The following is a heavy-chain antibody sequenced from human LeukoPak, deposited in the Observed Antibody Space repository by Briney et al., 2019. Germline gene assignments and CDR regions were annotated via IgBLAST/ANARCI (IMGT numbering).Heavy chain of an antibody. D-gene: IGHD3-10*01. J-gene: IGHJ5*02. CDR1: GGSISSGSYF. CDR3: ARAGPWQIDP. CDR2: IFYTGSS. V-gene: IGHV4-61*09. Sequence: PSQTLSLTCTVSGGSISSGSYFWSWIRQSAGRGLEWIGHIFYTGSSNYNPSLKSRVTISLDRSKNQFFLRLTSVTAADTAVYYCARAGPWQIDPWGQGTLVTVSS.